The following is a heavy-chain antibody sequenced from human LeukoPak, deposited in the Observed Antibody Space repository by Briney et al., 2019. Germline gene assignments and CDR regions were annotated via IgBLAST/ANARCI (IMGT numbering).Heavy chain of an antibody. CDR2: IWYDGSNK. CDR1: GFTFSSYG. J-gene: IGHJ5*02. V-gene: IGHV3-33*01. CDR3: ARGGQQLVINWFDP. D-gene: IGHD6-13*01. Sequence: PGGSLRLSCAASGFTFSSYGMHWVRQAPGKGLEWVAVIWYDGSNKYYADSVKGRFTISRDNSKNTLYLQMNSLRAEDTAVYYCARGGQQLVINWFDPWGQGTLVTVSS.